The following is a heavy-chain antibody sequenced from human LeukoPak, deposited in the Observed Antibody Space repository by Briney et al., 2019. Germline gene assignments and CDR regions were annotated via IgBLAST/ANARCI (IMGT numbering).Heavy chain of an antibody. V-gene: IGHV3-33*08. J-gene: IGHJ4*02. CDR1: GFTFSSYG. CDR3: ARELAARRYFDY. CDR2: IWYDGSNK. Sequence: GRSLRLSCAASGFTFSSYGMHWVRQAPGEGLEWVAVIWYDGSNKYYADSVKGRFTISRDNSKNTLYLQMNSLRAEDTAVYYCARELAARRYFDYWGQGTLVTVSS. D-gene: IGHD6-6*01.